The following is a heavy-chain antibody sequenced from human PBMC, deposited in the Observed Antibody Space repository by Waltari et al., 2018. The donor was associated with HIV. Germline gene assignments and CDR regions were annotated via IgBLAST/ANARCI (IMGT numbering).Heavy chain of an antibody. V-gene: IGHV3-73*01. J-gene: IGHJ5*02. CDR3: TKSVGDSARGWFDP. Sequence: EVQLVESGGGLVQRGGSLTLSCAASGFSFSGSHMHWVRQASGKGLDWVGSIRGKPNSYATAYAESLKGRFTISRDDSKNTAYLQMNSLKTEDTAVYYCTKSVGDSARGWFDPWGQGTLVTVSS. D-gene: IGHD4-17*01. CDR1: GFSFSGSH. CDR2: IRGKPNSYAT.